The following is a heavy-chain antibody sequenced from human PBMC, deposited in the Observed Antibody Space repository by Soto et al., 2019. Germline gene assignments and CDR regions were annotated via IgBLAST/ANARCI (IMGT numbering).Heavy chain of an antibody. CDR3: ARDRLIAVTGLLHY. CDR1: GYPFTSYG. D-gene: IGHD6-19*01. Sequence: QVQLVQSGAEVKKPGASVKVSCKTSGYPFTSYGINWVRQAPGQGPEWMGWISAYNGKTSYTQKFQGXVXVTTDTSTSTAYMELRSLRSDDTAVYYCARDRLIAVTGLLHYWGQGTLVTVSS. CDR2: ISAYNGKT. V-gene: IGHV1-18*01. J-gene: IGHJ4*02.